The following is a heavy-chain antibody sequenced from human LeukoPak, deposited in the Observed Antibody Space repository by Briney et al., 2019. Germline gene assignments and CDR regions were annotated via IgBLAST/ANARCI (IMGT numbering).Heavy chain of an antibody. Sequence: GGSLRLSCSASGFTFSSHAVNWVRQPPGKGLEWVSSISGGGGTTYYADSVKGRFTIYRDNSKRTLYLQMNGLRADDTAVYYCANGDAARPSEGLDYWGRGTLVTVSS. CDR1: GFTFSSHA. CDR2: ISGGGGTT. CDR3: ANGDAARPSEGLDY. J-gene: IGHJ4*02. D-gene: IGHD6-6*01. V-gene: IGHV3-23*01.